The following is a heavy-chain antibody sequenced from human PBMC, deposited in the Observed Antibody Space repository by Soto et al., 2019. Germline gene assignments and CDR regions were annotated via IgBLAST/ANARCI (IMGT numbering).Heavy chain of an antibody. CDR3: ARGGVDIVAF. D-gene: IGHD5-12*01. V-gene: IGHV1-18*03. J-gene: IGHJ4*02. Sequence: RLAPGQGLEWMGWISAYNGNTNYAQKLQGRVTMTTDTSTSTAYMELRSLRSDDMAVYYCARGGVDIVAFWGKRTLVIV. CDR2: ISAYNGNT.